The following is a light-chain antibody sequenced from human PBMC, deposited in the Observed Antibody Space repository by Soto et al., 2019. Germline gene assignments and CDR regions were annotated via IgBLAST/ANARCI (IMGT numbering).Light chain of an antibody. J-gene: IGKJ2*01. V-gene: IGKV3-11*01. CDR2: DVS. Sequence: EIVLTQSPATLSLSPGERATLSCRASQSVFSYLAWYQQKPGQAPRLLIYDVSNRATGIPARFSGSGSGTDFTLTISSLEPEDFATYYCLQDYNYPYTFGQGTKLEVK. CDR3: LQDYNYPYT. CDR1: QSVFSY.